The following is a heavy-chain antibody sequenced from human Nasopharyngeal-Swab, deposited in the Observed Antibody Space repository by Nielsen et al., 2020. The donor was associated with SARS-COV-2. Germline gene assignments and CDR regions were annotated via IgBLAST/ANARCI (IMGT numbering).Heavy chain of an antibody. D-gene: IGHD3-9*01. Sequence: GEALKISCVASGFTLAEYYMDWVRQAPGKGVEWLGHSRVKANSYTAEYAASVTGRFTFSREESKNVLYLQMNSLKTEDTAVYYCARVGICNNDWCGSYDSWGQGTLVTVSS. CDR3: ARVGICNNDWCGSYDS. CDR1: GFTLAEYY. CDR2: SRVKANSYTA. V-gene: IGHV3-72*01. J-gene: IGHJ4*02.